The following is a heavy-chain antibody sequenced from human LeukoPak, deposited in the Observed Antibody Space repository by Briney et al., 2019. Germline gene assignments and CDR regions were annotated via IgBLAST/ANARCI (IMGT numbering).Heavy chain of an antibody. J-gene: IGHJ3*02. Sequence: GGSLRLSCAASGLAFSSYWMSWVRQAPGKGLEWVGNLKGDGTETYYVGSVKGRFTITRDNAKKSVYLQMNSLRAEDTAVYYCATIGGVVFDIWGRGTMVTVSS. CDR2: LKGDGTET. V-gene: IGHV3-7*01. D-gene: IGHD3-16*01. CDR1: GLAFSSYW. CDR3: ATIGGVVFDI.